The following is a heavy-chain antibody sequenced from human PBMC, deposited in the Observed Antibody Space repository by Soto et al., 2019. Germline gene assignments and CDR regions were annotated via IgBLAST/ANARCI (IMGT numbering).Heavy chain of an antibody. CDR2: ITSTSSTK. CDR3: ARRITMVRGPYYYYAMDV. D-gene: IGHD3-10*01. CDR1: GFTFSSHT. V-gene: IGHV3-48*02. J-gene: IGHJ6*02. Sequence: EVQLVESGGGLVQSGGSLRLSCAGSGFTFSSHTMTWVRQAPGKGLEFLSYITSTSSTKNYADSVKGRFTISRDNAKNSLYLQMNSLRDEDTAVYYCARRITMVRGPYYYYAMDVWGPGTTVTVSS.